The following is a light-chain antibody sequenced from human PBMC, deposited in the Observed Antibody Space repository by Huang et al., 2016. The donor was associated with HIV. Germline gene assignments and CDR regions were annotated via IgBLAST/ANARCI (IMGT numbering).Light chain of an antibody. V-gene: IGKV3-11*01. CDR1: QSVGSY. Sequence: EIVMTQSPATLSVSPGERATLSCRSSQSVGSYLAWYQQKTGQAPRLLISDASYRAAGIPARFSGSVSGTDFTLTISSLEPEDFAVYYCQQRSNWPLTFGPGTKVDIK. CDR3: QQRSNWPLT. J-gene: IGKJ3*01. CDR2: DAS.